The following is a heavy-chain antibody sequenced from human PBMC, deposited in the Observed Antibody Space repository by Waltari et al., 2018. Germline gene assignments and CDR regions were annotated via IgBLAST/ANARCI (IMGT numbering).Heavy chain of an antibody. CDR2: IKSKSDGAIT. CDR1: GFTFTPAW. CDR3: TTLDAPWGG. J-gene: IGHJ4*01. D-gene: IGHD7-27*01. V-gene: IGHV3-15*01. Sequence: EVQMVESGGGLVKPGDSLRLSCAASGFTFTPAWLTWVRQAQGKGLEWVGRIKSKSDGAITDFAAPVRGRFSISRDDSQNMVFLQMNSLRTEDTAVYYCTTLDAPWGGWGHGTLVTVSS.